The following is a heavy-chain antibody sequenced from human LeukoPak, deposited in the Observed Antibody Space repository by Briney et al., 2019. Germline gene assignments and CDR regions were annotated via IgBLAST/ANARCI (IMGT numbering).Heavy chain of an antibody. CDR1: GGSISSYH. Sequence: SSETLSLTCTVSGGSISSYHWSWIRQPAGKGLEWIGRIYTSGSTNYNPSLKSRVTMSVDTSKNQFSLKLSSVTAADTAVYYCARGNWNYAVYYYYMDVWGKGTTVTVSS. V-gene: IGHV4-4*07. CDR3: ARGNWNYAVYYYYMDV. J-gene: IGHJ6*03. CDR2: IYTSGST. D-gene: IGHD1-7*01.